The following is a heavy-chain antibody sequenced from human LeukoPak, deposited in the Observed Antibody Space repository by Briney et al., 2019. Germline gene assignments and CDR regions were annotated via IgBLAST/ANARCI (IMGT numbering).Heavy chain of an antibody. CDR2: ISSSGSTI. J-gene: IGHJ6*04. D-gene: IGHD3-10*01. V-gene: IGHV3-48*03. CDR1: GFTLSSYE. CDR3: ARVRITMARGIMDV. Sequence: GGSLRLSCAASGFTLSSYEMNWVRQAPGKGLEWISYISSSGSTIYYADSVKGRFTISRDNARNSLHLQMNSLRAEDTAVYYCARVRITMARGIMDVWGKGTTVTISS.